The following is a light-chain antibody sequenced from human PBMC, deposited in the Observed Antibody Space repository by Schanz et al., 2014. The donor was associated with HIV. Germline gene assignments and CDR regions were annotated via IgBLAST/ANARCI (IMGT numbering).Light chain of an antibody. Sequence: QSVLTQPPSASGTPGQRVTISCTGSSSNIGAGYDVHWYQQLPGTAPKLLIYGNSNRPSGVPDRFSGSKSGTSASLAISGLQSADEADYYCAAWGDSLDGWVFGGGTQLTVL. V-gene: IGLV1-40*01. CDR2: GNS. J-gene: IGLJ3*02. CDR1: SSNIGAGYD. CDR3: AAWGDSLDGWV.